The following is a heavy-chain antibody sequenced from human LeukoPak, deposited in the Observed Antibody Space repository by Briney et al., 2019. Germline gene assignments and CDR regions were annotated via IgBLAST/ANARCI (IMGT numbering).Heavy chain of an antibody. CDR3: ARDQGLMRNWNAYYMDV. CDR1: GFTFSSYA. D-gene: IGHD1-20*01. V-gene: IGHV3-30*04. Sequence: PGRSLRLSCAASGFTFSSYAMHWVRQAPGKGLEWVAVISYDGSNKYYADSVKGRFTISRDNSKNTLYLQMNSLRAEDTAVYYCARDQGLMRNWNAYYMDVWGKGTTVTVSS. J-gene: IGHJ6*03. CDR2: ISYDGSNK.